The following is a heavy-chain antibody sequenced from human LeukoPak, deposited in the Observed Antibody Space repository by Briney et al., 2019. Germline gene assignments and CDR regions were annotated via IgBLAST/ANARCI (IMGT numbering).Heavy chain of an antibody. J-gene: IGHJ4*02. Sequence: SETLSLTCTVSGXSISRNYWSWIRKPPGKGLQWIGYIYYTGSINHNPSLKSRVTISVDTSNNQFSLKMSSVTAADTAVYYCASTVTTFPQWFDYWGQGTLVTVSS. CDR1: GXSISRNY. CDR3: ASTVTTFPQWFDY. CDR2: IYYTGSI. V-gene: IGHV4-59*08. D-gene: IGHD4-17*01.